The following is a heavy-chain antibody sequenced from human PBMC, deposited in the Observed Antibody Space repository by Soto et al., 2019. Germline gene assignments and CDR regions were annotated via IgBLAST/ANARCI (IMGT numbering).Heavy chain of an antibody. CDR3: ARGPRSIAVAD. Sequence: TGGSLRLSCAASGFTFSSYAMHWVRQAPGKGLEWVAVISYDGSNKYYADSVKGRFTISRDNSKNTLYLQMNSLRAEDTAVYYCARGPRSIAVADWGQGTLVTVSS. CDR2: ISYDGSNK. CDR1: GFTFSSYA. V-gene: IGHV3-30-3*01. J-gene: IGHJ4*02. D-gene: IGHD6-19*01.